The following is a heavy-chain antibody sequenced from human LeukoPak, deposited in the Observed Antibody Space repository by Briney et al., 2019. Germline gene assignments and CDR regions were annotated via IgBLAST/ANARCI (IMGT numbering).Heavy chain of an antibody. Sequence: GGSLIRSCATSGFTFSDHALHWVRQAPDNGLQYVSAISRNVTRTFYSYSVKDRFTISRDKSTKTLYLQMGSLRVEGMGVYYCVSASFYTGYARGFGYWGQGTLVTVS. J-gene: IGHJ4*02. D-gene: IGHD5-12*01. CDR2: ISRNVTRT. CDR3: VSASFYTGYARGFGY. V-gene: IGHV3-64*01. CDR1: GFTFSDHA.